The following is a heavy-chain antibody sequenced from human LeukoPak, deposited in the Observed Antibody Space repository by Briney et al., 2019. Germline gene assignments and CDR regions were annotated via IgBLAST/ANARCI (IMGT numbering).Heavy chain of an antibody. Sequence: SETLPLTCTVSGGSINSYYWSWIRQPPGKGLEWIGYIYYSGSTNYSPSLKSRVTISVDTSKNQFSLKLSSVTAADTAVYYCARLGVRYSTSSWWFDPWGQGTLVTVSS. J-gene: IGHJ5*02. D-gene: IGHD6-6*01. CDR2: IYYSGST. CDR3: ARLGVRYSTSSWWFDP. CDR1: GGSINSYY. V-gene: IGHV4-59*08.